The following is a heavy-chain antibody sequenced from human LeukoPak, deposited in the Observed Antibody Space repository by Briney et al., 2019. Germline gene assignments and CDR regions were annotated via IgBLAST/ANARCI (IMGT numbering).Heavy chain of an antibody. J-gene: IGHJ1*01. CDR3: AIVPAAITYFQH. CDR1: GFTVSSNY. V-gene: IGHV3-53*01. CDR2: IYSGGST. Sequence: QPGGSLRLSCAASGFTVSSNYMSWVRQAPGKGLEWVSVIYSGGSTYYADSVKGRFTISRDNSKNTLYLQMNSLRAEDTAVYYCAIVPAAITYFQHWGQGTLVNVSS. D-gene: IGHD2-2*01.